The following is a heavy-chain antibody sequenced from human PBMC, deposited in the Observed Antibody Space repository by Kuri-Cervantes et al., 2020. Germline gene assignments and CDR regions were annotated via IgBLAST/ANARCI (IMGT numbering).Heavy chain of an antibody. CDR3: AKGDYCSSTSCYPGYYYGMDV. Sequence: GGSLRLSCAASGFTFSSYAMHWVRQAPGEGLKWVAVITQDGSNNYYADSVKGRFTISRDNSKNTLYLQMNSLRAEDTAVYYCAKGDYCSSTSCYPGYYYGMDVWGQGTTVTVSS. V-gene: IGHV3-30-3*01. J-gene: IGHJ6*02. D-gene: IGHD2-2*01. CDR2: ITQDGSNN. CDR1: GFTFSSYA.